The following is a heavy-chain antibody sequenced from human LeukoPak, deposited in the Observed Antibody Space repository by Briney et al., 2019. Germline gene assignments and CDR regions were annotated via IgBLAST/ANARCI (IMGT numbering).Heavy chain of an antibody. J-gene: IGHJ4*02. V-gene: IGHV3-23*01. Sequence: PGESLRLSCAASGFTFGSYAMSWVRQAPGKGLEWVSAISGSGGSTYYADSVKGRFTISRDNSKNTLYLQMNSLRAEDTAVYYCAKDLRGNPLDYFDYWGQGTLFTVSS. CDR1: GFTFGSYA. D-gene: IGHD3-16*01. CDR3: AKDLRGNPLDYFDY. CDR2: ISGSGGST.